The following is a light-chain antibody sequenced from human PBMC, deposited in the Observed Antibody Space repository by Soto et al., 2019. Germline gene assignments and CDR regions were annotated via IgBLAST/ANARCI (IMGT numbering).Light chain of an antibody. V-gene: IGKV1-5*03. CDR3: QQYNSWYT. Sequence: DIQMTQSPSTLSASVGDRVTITCRASQSISSWLAWYQQKPGKAPKLLIYKASTLESGVPSRFSGSGSGTEFTLPISSLQPDDFATYYCQQYNSWYTFGQGTKLEI. CDR1: QSISSW. CDR2: KAS. J-gene: IGKJ2*01.